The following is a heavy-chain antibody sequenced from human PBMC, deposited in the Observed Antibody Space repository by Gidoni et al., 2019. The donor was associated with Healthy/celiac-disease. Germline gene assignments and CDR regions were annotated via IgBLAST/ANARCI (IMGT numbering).Heavy chain of an antibody. CDR2: ISSSSSYI. Sequence: EVQLVESGGGLVKPGGSLRLSCAASGFTFSSYSMNWVRQAPGKGLEWVSSISSSSSYIYYADSVKGRFTISRDNAKNSLYLQMNSLRAEDTAVYYCARDIPLVAGVGAFEIWGQGTMVTVSS. CDR1: GFTFSSYS. CDR3: ARDIPLVAGVGAFEI. V-gene: IGHV3-21*01. J-gene: IGHJ3*02. D-gene: IGHD6-19*01.